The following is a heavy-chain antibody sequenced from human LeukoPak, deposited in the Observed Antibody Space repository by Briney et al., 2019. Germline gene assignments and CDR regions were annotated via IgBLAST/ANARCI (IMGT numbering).Heavy chain of an antibody. D-gene: IGHD1-1*01. V-gene: IGHV3-48*01. Sequence: GGSLRLSCAASGFTFSSYSMNWVRQAPAKGLEGGSYIISSSSTIYYADSVKGRFTNTRDNAKNSLYRQMNSLRAEDTAVYYCARGGYGPDNWGQGTLVTVSS. CDR3: ARGGYGPDN. CDR2: IISSSSTI. J-gene: IGHJ4*02. CDR1: GFTFSSYS.